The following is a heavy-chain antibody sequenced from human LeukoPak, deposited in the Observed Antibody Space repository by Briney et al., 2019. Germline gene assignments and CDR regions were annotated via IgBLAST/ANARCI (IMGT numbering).Heavy chain of an antibody. CDR1: GGSLSGHF. D-gene: IGHD3-9*01. CDR2: IHFSGST. V-gene: IGHV4-59*11. CDR3: ARDPGDTDWYNFDF. Sequence: SDTLSLTCTVSGGSLSGHFWSWFRRPPGKGLENIGYIHFSGSTNYNPSYKSRVTVSLEMSKNQFSLSLSSVTAADTAVYYCARDPGDTDWYNFDFWGQVILVTVSS. J-gene: IGHJ4*02.